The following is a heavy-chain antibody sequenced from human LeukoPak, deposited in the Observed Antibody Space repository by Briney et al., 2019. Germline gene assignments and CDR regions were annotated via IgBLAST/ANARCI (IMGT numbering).Heavy chain of an antibody. Sequence: SETLSLTCTVSGGSISSYYWSWIRQPPGKGLEWIGYIYYSGSTNYNPSLKSRVTISVDTSKNQFSLKLSSVTAADTAVYYYARARRLAVADYYFDYWGQGTLVTVSS. J-gene: IGHJ4*02. CDR3: ARARRLAVADYYFDY. CDR1: GGSISSYY. CDR2: IYYSGST. V-gene: IGHV4-59*01. D-gene: IGHD6-19*01.